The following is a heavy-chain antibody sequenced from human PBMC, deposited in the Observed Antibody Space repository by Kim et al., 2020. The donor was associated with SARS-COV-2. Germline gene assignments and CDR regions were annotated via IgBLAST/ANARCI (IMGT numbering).Heavy chain of an antibody. J-gene: IGHJ3*02. CDR3: ARDLEPYSYGIDAFDI. Sequence: GGSLRLSCAASGFTFSSYGMHWVRQAPGKGLEWVAVIWYDGSNKYYADSVKGRFTISRDNSKNTLYLQMNSLRAEDTAVYYCARDLEPYSYGIDAFDIWGQGTMVTVSS. V-gene: IGHV3-33*01. D-gene: IGHD5-18*01. CDR1: GFTFSSYG. CDR2: IWYDGSNK.